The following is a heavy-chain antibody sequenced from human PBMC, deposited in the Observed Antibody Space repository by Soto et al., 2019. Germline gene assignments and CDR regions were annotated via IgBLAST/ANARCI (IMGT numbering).Heavy chain of an antibody. V-gene: IGHV1-3*01. CDR2: INAGNGNT. Sequence: RASVKVSCKASGYTFTSYAMHWVRQAPGQRLEWMGWINAGNGNTKYSQKFQGRVTITRDTSASTAYMELSSLRSEDTAVYYCARDAPRWSYMAFHYWGQGTLVTVSS. CDR1: GYTFTSYA. CDR3: ARDAPRWSYMAFHY. J-gene: IGHJ4*02. D-gene: IGHD1-26*01.